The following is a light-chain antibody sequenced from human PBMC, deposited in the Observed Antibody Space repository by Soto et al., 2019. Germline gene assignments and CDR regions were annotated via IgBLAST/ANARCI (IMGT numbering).Light chain of an antibody. CDR2: LNSDGSH. Sequence: QPVLTQSPSASASLGASVKLTCTLSSGHSSYAIAWHQQQPEKGPRYLMKLNSDGSHSKGDGIPDRFSGSSSGAERYLTISGLQSEEEGDYYCQTWGTGIKVCGEGTKLTVL. CDR1: SGHSSYA. V-gene: IGLV4-69*01. J-gene: IGLJ2*01. CDR3: QTWGTGIKV.